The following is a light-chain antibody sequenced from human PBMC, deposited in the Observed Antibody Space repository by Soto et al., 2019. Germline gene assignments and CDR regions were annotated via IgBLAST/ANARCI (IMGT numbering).Light chain of an antibody. CDR2: DVS. CDR3: QQYHGYSRT. V-gene: IGKV1-5*01. CDR1: QSISDS. Sequence: DIQMTQSPSTLSASVGDRVTITCRASQSISDSLAWYQQKPGKAPDLLISDVSSLERGVASRFSGSGSGTEFTLTFSSMQPDDFATYYCQQYHGYSRTFGQGTKVEI. J-gene: IGKJ1*01.